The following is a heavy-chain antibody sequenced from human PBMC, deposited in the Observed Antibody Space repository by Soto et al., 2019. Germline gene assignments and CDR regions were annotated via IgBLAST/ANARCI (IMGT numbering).Heavy chain of an antibody. J-gene: IGHJ4*02. CDR3: AREGSYNYVWGNNY. CDR2: ISSSGSTK. V-gene: IGHV3-11*01. CDR1: GFSFRDSY. D-gene: IGHD3-16*01. Sequence: VGSLRLSCAASGFSFRDSYMSWIRQAPGKGLEWISYISSSGSTKFYAESVKGRFTISRDNAKNSLYLQMNSLRADDTGVYYCAREGSYNYVWGNNYWGQGTLVTVSS.